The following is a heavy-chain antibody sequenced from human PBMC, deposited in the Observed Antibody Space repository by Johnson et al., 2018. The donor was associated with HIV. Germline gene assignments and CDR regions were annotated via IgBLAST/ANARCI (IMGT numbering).Heavy chain of an antibody. D-gene: IGHD1-26*01. CDR1: GFTVSSNY. CDR3: ARDRDTLVGAPYAFDI. CDR2: IGSAGDT. V-gene: IGHV3-66*01. J-gene: IGHJ3*02. Sequence: EVQLMESGGGLVKPGGSLRLSCAASGFTVSSNYMSWVRQAPGKGLEWVSVIGSAGDTYYPGSVKGRFTISRENAKNSLHLQMNSLRAEDTAVYYCARDRDTLVGAPYAFDIWGQGTMVTVSS.